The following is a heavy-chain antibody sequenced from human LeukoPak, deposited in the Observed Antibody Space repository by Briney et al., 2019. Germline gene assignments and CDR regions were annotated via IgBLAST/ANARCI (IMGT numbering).Heavy chain of an antibody. Sequence: SETVSLTCTVSGGSISTYYWGWIRQPPGKGLEWIGYIYYSGSTNYNPSLKSRVTISVDTSKNQFSLKLSSVTAADTAVYYCARVYSSSWYNWFDPWGQGTLVTVSS. CDR2: IYYSGST. V-gene: IGHV4-59*01. CDR3: ARVYSSSWYNWFDP. J-gene: IGHJ5*02. CDR1: GGSISTYY. D-gene: IGHD6-13*01.